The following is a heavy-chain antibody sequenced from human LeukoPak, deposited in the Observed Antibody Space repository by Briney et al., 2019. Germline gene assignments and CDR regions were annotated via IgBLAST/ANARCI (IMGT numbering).Heavy chain of an antibody. J-gene: IGHJ4*02. CDR2: ISYDGSNK. CDR1: GFTFSYYA. V-gene: IGHV3-30-3*01. CDR3: ARDHSGNLYYFDY. D-gene: IGHD4-23*01. Sequence: GGSLRLSCAASGFTFSYYALHWVRQVPGKGLEWVAVISYDGSNKYYADSVKGRFTISRDNSKNTLYLQMSSLRAEDTAVYYCARDHSGNLYYFDYWGQGTLVTVSS.